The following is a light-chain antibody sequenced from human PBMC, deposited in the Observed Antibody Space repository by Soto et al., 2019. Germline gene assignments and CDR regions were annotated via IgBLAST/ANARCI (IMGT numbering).Light chain of an antibody. CDR3: LQHNSYPLT. V-gene: IGKV1-17*01. CDR2: AAS. CDR1: QGISNY. J-gene: IGKJ4*01. Sequence: DVKMSQSPSSLSASIGDRVTITCRASQGISNYLAWYQQKPGKVPKRLMSAASSWQSGVPSRFSGSGSGTEFTLTISSLQPEDFATYYCLQHNSYPLTFGGGTKVAIK.